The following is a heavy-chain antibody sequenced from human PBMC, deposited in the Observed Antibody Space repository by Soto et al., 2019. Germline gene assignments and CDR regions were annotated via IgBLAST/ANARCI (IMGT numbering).Heavy chain of an antibody. CDR1: GGSMSSYY. CDR2: IYYSGST. CDR3: ARYGSGSSVWFDP. J-gene: IGHJ5*02. Sequence: QVQLQESGPGLVKPSETLSLTCTVSGGSMSSYYWSWIRQPPGKGLEWIGYIYYSGSTIYNPSLNGRVTRSVDTSKNQFSLKLSSVTAADTAVYSCARYGSGSSVWFDPWGQGTLVTVSS. D-gene: IGHD3-10*01. V-gene: IGHV4-59*01.